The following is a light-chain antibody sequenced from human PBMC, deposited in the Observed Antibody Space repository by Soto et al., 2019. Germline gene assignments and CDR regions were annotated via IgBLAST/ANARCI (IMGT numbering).Light chain of an antibody. CDR1: QDSSNY. CDR3: EHFDNLMFT. Sequence: DIPMTQSPSSLSASVGDRVTITCQASQDSSNYLNWYHQKPGKVHKLLIYDASILEKGVPSRVIGSGSGTDFTFTISSLQPEDFATDYCEHFDNLMFTFGQGTKLEIK. CDR2: DAS. V-gene: IGKV1-33*01. J-gene: IGKJ2*01.